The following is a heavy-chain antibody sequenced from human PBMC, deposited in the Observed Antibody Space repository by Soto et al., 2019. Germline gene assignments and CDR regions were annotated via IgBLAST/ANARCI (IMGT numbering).Heavy chain of an antibody. V-gene: IGHV1-46*01. J-gene: IGHJ3*02. Sequence: ASVKVSCKVSGYTLTELSMHWVRQAPGKGLEWMGIINPSGGSTSYAQKFQGRVTMTRDTSTSTVYMELSSLRSEDTAVYYCARSGATDYYDSSGYLLALAFDIWGQGTMVTVSS. CDR2: INPSGGST. D-gene: IGHD3-22*01. CDR3: ARSGATDYYDSSGYLLALAFDI. CDR1: GYTLTELS.